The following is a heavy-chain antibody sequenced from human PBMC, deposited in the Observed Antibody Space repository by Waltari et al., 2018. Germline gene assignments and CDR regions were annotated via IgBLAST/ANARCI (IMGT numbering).Heavy chain of an antibody. CDR2: IDYSGNT. V-gene: IGHV4-39*02. CDR3: VRDFGDHRTDY. J-gene: IGHJ4*02. D-gene: IGHD4-17*01. Sequence: QLQLQESGPGLVKSSETLSLTCTVSGGSISSRRYYWGWIRQPPGKGLEWIGTIDYSGNTYYNPSLKSRVTISVDTSKRQFSLKLNSVTAADTAVYYCVRDFGDHRTDYWGQGTLVTVSS. CDR1: GGSISSRRYY.